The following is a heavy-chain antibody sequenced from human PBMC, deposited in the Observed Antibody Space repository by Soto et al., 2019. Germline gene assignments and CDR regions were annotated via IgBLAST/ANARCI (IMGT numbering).Heavy chain of an antibody. Sequence: SETLSLTCTVSGGSISSSSYYWGWIRQPPGKGLEWIGSIYYSGSTYYNPSLKSRVTISLDTSKNQFSLKLSSVTAADTAVYYCASLYYDFYPPAGWFDPWGQGTLVTVSS. CDR3: ASLYYDFYPPAGWFDP. CDR1: GGSISSSSYY. D-gene: IGHD3-3*01. CDR2: IYYSGST. V-gene: IGHV4-39*01. J-gene: IGHJ5*02.